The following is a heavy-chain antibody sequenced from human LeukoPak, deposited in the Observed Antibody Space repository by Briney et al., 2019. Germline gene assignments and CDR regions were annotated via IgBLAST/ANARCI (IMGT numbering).Heavy chain of an antibody. V-gene: IGHV3-48*01. CDR1: GFPFIEYS. D-gene: IGHD1-1*01. Sequence: AGGSLRLSCTASGFPFIEYSMNWVRQVPGKGLEWIAYIGTDSGNTKYADSVRGRFTISADKTKNSLYLQMNSLRVEDTAVYYCARDHNYAFDNWGQGTLVSVAS. CDR3: ARDHNYAFDN. J-gene: IGHJ4*02. CDR2: IGTDSGNT.